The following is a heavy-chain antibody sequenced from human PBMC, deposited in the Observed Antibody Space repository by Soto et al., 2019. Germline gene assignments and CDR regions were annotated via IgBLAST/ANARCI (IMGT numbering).Heavy chain of an antibody. CDR1: GGSISTYY. Sequence: PSETLPLTCTVSGGSISTYYWSWIRQPPGKGLEWIGFIYYTGSTNYNPSLKSRVTLSLDTSKNQFSLKLSSVTAADTAVYYCARASSCAYDSCAFDPWGQGTLVTVSS. CDR2: IYYTGST. J-gene: IGHJ5*02. D-gene: IGHD3-16*01. V-gene: IGHV4-59*01. CDR3: ARASSCAYDSCAFDP.